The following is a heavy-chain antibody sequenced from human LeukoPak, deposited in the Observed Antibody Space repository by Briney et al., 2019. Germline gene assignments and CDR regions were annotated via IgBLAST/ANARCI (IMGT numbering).Heavy chain of an antibody. D-gene: IGHD3/OR15-3a*01. Sequence: GGSLGLSCAASGFTFTNYAMGWFRQAPGKGLEWVSTIGRSGVDTYYADSVKGRFTISKDSSKNTLQMNSLRAEDTAVYYCVRHSGCVYGRSAPSGQGTPVTVSS. J-gene: IGHJ5*02. CDR2: IGRSGVDT. CDR1: GFTFTNYA. V-gene: IGHV3-23*01. CDR3: VRHSGCVYGRSAP.